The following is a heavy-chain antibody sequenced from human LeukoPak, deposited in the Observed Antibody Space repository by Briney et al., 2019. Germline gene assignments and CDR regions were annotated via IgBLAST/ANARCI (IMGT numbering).Heavy chain of an antibody. CDR3: ARDCGGDCYPNHYFDY. D-gene: IGHD2-21*02. V-gene: IGHV1-2*06. CDR1: GYTFTGYY. Sequence: GASVKVSCKASGYTFTGYYMHWVRQAPGQGLEWMGRINPNSGGTNYAQKFQGRVTMTRDTSISTAYMELSRLRSDDTAVYCCARDCGGDCYPNHYFDYWGQGTLVTVSS. CDR2: INPNSGGT. J-gene: IGHJ4*02.